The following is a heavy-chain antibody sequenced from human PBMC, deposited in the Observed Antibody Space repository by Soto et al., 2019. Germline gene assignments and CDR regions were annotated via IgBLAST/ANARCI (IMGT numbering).Heavy chain of an antibody. D-gene: IGHD6-13*01. CDR2: ISWNSGSI. CDR1: GFTFDDYA. Sequence: GGSLRLSCAASGFTFDDYAMHWVRQAPGKGLEWVSGISWNSGSIGYADSVKGRFTISRDNAKNSLYLQMNSLRAEDTALYYCAKDPFGGAAADPWPNWFDPWGQGTLVTVSS. V-gene: IGHV3-9*01. CDR3: AKDPFGGAAADPWPNWFDP. J-gene: IGHJ5*02.